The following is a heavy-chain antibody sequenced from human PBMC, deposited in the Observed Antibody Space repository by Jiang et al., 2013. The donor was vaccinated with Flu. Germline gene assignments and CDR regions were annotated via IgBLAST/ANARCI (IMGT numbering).Heavy chain of an antibody. V-gene: IGHV1-24*01. CDR3: ATAYYYDSSGYYHPYFDY. D-gene: IGHD3-22*01. Sequence: GYTLTELSMHWARQAPGKGLEWMGGFDPEDGETIYAQKFQGRVTMTEDTSTDTAYMELSSLRSEDTAVYYCATAYYYDSSGYYHPYFDYWGQGTLVTVSS. J-gene: IGHJ4*02. CDR2: FDPEDGET. CDR1: GYTLTELS.